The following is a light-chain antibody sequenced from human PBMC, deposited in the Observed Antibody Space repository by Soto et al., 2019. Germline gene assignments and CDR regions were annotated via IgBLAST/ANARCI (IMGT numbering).Light chain of an antibody. CDR1: QTISSN. V-gene: IGKV3-15*01. Sequence: ERVMTQAAATLSESPGERVTLSCRASQTISSNLAWYQQKPGQAPRLLIYGSSIRATGISARFSGSGSGTEFTLTISSLQSEDLAVYYCQQYNNWPRAFGQGTKV. CDR2: GSS. J-gene: IGKJ1*01. CDR3: QQYNNWPRA.